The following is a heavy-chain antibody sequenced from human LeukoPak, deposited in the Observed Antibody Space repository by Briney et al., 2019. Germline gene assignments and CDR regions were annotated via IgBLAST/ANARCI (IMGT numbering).Heavy chain of an antibody. CDR2: ISDSGITT. CDR3: AKDYSGYYRYFDY. V-gene: IGHV3-23*01. J-gene: IGHJ4*02. Sequence: GGSLRLSCAASGFTFSSSAMSWVRQAPGKGLEWVSAISDSGITTYYADSVKGRFTISRDNSKNTLYLQMNSLRAEDTAVYYCAKDYSGYYRYFDYWGQGTLVTVSS. CDR1: GFTFSSSA. D-gene: IGHD3-22*01.